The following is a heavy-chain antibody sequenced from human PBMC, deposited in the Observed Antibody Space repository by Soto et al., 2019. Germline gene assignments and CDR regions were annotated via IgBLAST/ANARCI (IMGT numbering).Heavy chain of an antibody. CDR2: IYYSGST. V-gene: IGHV4-31*03. Sequence: SETLSLTCTVSGGSISSGGYYWSWIRQHPGKGLEWIGYIYYSGSTYYNPSLKSRVTISVDTSKNQFSLKLSSVTAADTAVYYCARGITYYYGSGSYGPYYYYMDVWGKGTTVTVSS. D-gene: IGHD3-10*01. J-gene: IGHJ6*03. CDR1: GGSISSGGYY. CDR3: ARGITYYYGSGSYGPYYYYMDV.